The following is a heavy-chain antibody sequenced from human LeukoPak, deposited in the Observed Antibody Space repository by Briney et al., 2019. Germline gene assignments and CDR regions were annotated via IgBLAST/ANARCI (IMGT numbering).Heavy chain of an antibody. CDR1: SGSISSYY. D-gene: IGHD3-22*01. CDR2: IYYSGST. Sequence: SETLSLTCTVSSGSISSYYWSWIRQPPGKGLEWIGYIYYSGSTNYNPSLKSRVTISVDTSKNQFSLKLSSVTAADTAVYYCARGSRGGYYDSSGYYYYPVHWFDPWGQGTLVTVSS. J-gene: IGHJ5*02. CDR3: ARGSRGGYYDSSGYYYYPVHWFDP. V-gene: IGHV4-59*01.